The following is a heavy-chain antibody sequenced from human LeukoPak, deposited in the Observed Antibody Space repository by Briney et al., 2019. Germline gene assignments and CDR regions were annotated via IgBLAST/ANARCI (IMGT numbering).Heavy chain of an antibody. CDR2: IYYTGST. Sequence: SETLSLTCSVSGGSISSGSYYWGWIRQPPGRGLEWIGAIYYTGSTCYSPSLKSRVTISLDPSKNQFSLKLSSVIAADTAVYYCARRDTAVIIVGAFDIWGQGTMVTVSS. V-gene: IGHV4-39*01. J-gene: IGHJ3*02. CDR3: ARRDTAVIIVGAFDI. D-gene: IGHD1-26*01. CDR1: GGSISSGSYY.